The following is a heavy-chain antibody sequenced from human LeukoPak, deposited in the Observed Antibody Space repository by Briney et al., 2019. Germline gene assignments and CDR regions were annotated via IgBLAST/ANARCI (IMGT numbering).Heavy chain of an antibody. D-gene: IGHD1-7*01. J-gene: IGHJ4*02. CDR3: ARGTGTITPTDY. CDR1: GFTVSSNY. CDR2: IYSGGST. Sequence: GGSLRLSCAASGFTVSSNYMSWVRQAPGKGLECVSVIYSGGSTYYADSVKGRFTISRDNSKNTLYLQMNSLRAEDTAVYYCARGTGTITPTDYWGQGTLVTVSS. V-gene: IGHV3-53*01.